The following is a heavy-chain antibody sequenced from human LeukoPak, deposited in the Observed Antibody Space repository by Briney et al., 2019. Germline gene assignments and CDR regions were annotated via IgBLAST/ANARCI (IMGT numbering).Heavy chain of an antibody. CDR2: INHSGST. J-gene: IGHJ4*02. D-gene: IGHD1-1*01. Sequence: PSETLSLTCAVYGGSFSAYYWSWIRQPPGKGLEWIGEINHSGSTNYNPSLKSRVTISVDTSKNQFSLKLNSVTAADTAVYFRARRAYSAAYWKLFDYWGQGTLVTVSS. CDR1: GGSFSAYY. CDR3: ARRAYSAAYWKLFDY. V-gene: IGHV4-34*01.